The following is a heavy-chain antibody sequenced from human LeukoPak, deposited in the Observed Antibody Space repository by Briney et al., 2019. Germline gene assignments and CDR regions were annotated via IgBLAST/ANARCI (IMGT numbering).Heavy chain of an antibody. CDR3: ASQTAY. CDR1: GFTFTSYS. J-gene: IGHJ4*02. Sequence: GGSLRLSCAASGFTFTSYSMNWVRQAPGKGLEWVSSISGSSKHRYYADSVKGRFTISRDNAKSSLYLQMNSLRAEDTAVYYCASQTAYWGQGTLVTVSS. CDR2: ISGSSKHR. V-gene: IGHV3-21*01.